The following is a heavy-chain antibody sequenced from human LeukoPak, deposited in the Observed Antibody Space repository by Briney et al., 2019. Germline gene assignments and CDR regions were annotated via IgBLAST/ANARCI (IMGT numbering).Heavy chain of an antibody. V-gene: IGHV1-46*01. J-gene: IGHJ5*02. CDR2: INPSGGST. CDR3: ATARRLDGYCSSITCLVPYNWLDP. Sequence: ASVKVSXKASGYTFTSHYMHWMRQAPGQGLEWMGIINPSGGSTSYAQKFQGRVTMTRDTSTSTVYMDLRSLRSEDTAVYYCATARRLDGYCSSITCLVPYNWLDPWGQGTLVTVSS. D-gene: IGHD2-2*03. CDR1: GYTFTSHY.